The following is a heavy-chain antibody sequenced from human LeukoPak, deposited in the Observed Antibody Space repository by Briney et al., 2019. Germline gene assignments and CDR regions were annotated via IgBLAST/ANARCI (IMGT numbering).Heavy chain of an antibody. V-gene: IGHV4-61*02. J-gene: IGHJ4*02. CDR3: AGTHQWLAFDY. CDR1: GGSISSGSHY. D-gene: IGHD6-19*01. Sequence: SQTLSLTCTVSGGSISSGSHYWSWIRQPAGKGLEWIGRIYTSGSTTDNPSLKSRVPISVDTSKNQLSLKLSSVTAADTAVYYCAGTHQWLAFDYWGQGNLVTVSS. CDR2: IYTSGST.